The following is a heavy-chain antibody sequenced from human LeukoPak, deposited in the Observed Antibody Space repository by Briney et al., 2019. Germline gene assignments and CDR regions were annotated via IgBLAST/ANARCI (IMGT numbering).Heavy chain of an antibody. CDR2: ISGSNSYI. CDR3: ANEIRPNDY. J-gene: IGHJ4*02. Sequence: GGSLRLSCAASGFTFSSYTMHWIRQAPGKGLEWVSSISGSNSYIFYADSVKGRFTVSRDNAKDSLYLQMNSLRAEDTAVYYCANEIRPNDYWGQGTQVTVSS. V-gene: IGHV3-21*04. D-gene: IGHD4-17*01. CDR1: GFTFSSYT.